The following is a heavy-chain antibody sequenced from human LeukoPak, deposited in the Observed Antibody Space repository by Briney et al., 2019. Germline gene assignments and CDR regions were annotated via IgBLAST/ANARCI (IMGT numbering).Heavy chain of an antibody. V-gene: IGHV3-30*04. CDR2: ISYDGSNK. CDR3: AKDLGAAPDAFDI. D-gene: IGHD3-16*01. J-gene: IGHJ3*02. Sequence: GRSLRLSCAASGFTFSSYAMHWVRQAPGKGLEWVAVISYDGSNKYYADSVKGRFTISRDNSKNTLYLQMNSLRAEDTAVYYCAKDLGAAPDAFDIWGQGTMVTVSS. CDR1: GFTFSSYA.